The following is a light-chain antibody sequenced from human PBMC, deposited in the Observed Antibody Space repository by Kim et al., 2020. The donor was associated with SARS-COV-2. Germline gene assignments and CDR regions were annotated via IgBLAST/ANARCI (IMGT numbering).Light chain of an antibody. CDR1: KLGDKY. V-gene: IGLV3-1*01. CDR2: QHD. J-gene: IGLJ2*01. CDR3: QAWDSSAAV. Sequence: SYELTQPPSVSVSPGQTARITCSGDKLGDKYAFWYQQKPGQSPVLVMFQHDKRPSGFSQRFSGSTSGNPAILTISETRPIDEADYYCQAWDSSAAVFGAG.